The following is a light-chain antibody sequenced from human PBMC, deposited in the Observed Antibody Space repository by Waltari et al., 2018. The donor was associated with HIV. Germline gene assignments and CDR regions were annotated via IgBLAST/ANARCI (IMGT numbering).Light chain of an antibody. CDR1: SDDVGGYNH. CDR2: AVT. Sequence: QSALTQPASVSGSPGQSITIPCTGTSDDVGGYNHVAWYQQTIDSPPTLIIAAVTHRPSGVSGRFSGSKSGNTASLTITGLRPDDEAVYFCSSYTRSISVIFGGGTRLIV. CDR3: SSYTRSISVI. V-gene: IGLV2-14*01. J-gene: IGLJ2*01.